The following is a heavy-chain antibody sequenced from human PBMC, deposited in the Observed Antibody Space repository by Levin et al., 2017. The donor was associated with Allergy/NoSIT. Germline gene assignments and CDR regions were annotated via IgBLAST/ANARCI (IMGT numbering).Heavy chain of an antibody. Sequence: GESLKISCAASGFTFSDYYISWIRQAPGKGLEWLADISGSRTYTNYADSVKGRFTISRDNVKKTVYLQMNRLRAEDTARYYCASIAVAGTWDEAFDVWGQGTMVTVSS. CDR3: ASIAVAGTWDEAFDV. V-gene: IGHV3-11*03. J-gene: IGHJ3*01. CDR2: ISGSRTYT. D-gene: IGHD6-19*01. CDR1: GFTFSDYY.